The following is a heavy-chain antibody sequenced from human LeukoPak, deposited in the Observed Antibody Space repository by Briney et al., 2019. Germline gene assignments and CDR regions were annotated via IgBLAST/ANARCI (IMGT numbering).Heavy chain of an antibody. J-gene: IGHJ4*02. Sequence: ASVKVSCKASGYTFTSYDISWVRQATGQGLEWMGWMNPNSGNTGYAQKFQGRVTMTRNTSISTAYMELSSLRSEDTAVYYCARDPKKITYYYDSSGYPTLDYWGQGTLVTVSS. CDR3: ARDPKKITYYYDSSGYPTLDY. CDR1: GYTFTSYD. D-gene: IGHD3-22*01. V-gene: IGHV1-8*01. CDR2: MNPNSGNT.